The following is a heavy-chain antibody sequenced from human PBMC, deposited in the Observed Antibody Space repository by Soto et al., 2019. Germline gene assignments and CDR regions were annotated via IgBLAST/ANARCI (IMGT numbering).Heavy chain of an antibody. Sequence: EVQLLESGGGLVQPGGSLRLSCAASGFTFSSYAMNWVRQAPGKGLEWVSSTSRSGGSTYYADSVKGRFIISRDNSKNTLYLQMNSLRVEDTAVYYCAKNYGDYEFDYWGQGTLVTVSS. CDR2: TSRSGGST. V-gene: IGHV3-23*01. D-gene: IGHD4-17*01. CDR1: GFTFSSYA. J-gene: IGHJ4*02. CDR3: AKNYGDYEFDY.